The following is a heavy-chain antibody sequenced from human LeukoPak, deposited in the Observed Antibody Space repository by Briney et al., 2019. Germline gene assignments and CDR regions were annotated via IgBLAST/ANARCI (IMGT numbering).Heavy chain of an antibody. Sequence: SETLSLTCAVYGGSSSGYYWSWIRQPPGKGLEWIGEINHSGSTNYNPSLKSRVTISVDTSKNQFSLKLSSVTAADTAVYYCARRNGGTGFDYWGQGTLVTVSS. V-gene: IGHV4-34*01. CDR2: INHSGST. CDR3: ARRNGGTGFDY. CDR1: GGSSSGYY. J-gene: IGHJ4*02. D-gene: IGHD1-26*01.